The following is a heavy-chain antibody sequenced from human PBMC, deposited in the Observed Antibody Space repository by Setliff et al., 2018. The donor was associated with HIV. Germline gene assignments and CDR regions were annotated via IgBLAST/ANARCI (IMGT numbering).Heavy chain of an antibody. V-gene: IGHV3-21*01. CDR3: ARSPYDDYGLDY. D-gene: IGHD4-17*01. CDR1: GFNFGGYN. J-gene: IGHJ4*02. CDR2: ISTSSTYT. Sequence: PGGSLRLSCAVSGFNFGGYNMNWVRQAPGKGLEWVASISTSSTYTYYADSAKGQFTISRDNAENAFYLQMNTLRAEDTAVYYCARSPYDDYGLDYWGQGTLVTVSS.